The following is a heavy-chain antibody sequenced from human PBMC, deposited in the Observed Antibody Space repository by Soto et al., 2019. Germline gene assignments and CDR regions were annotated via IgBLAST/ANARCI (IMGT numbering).Heavy chain of an antibody. V-gene: IGHV3-23*01. D-gene: IGHD6-19*01. J-gene: IGHJ4*02. CDR3: ASRSSGWYFDY. CDR1: GFTFSSYA. CDR2: ISGSGGST. Sequence: EVQLLESGGGLVQPGGSLRLSCAASGFTFSSYAMNWVRQAPGKGLEWVSVISGSGGSTYYADSVKGRFTISSDNSKNTLHLQMNSLRAEDTAVYYCASRSSGWYFDYWGQGTLVTVSS.